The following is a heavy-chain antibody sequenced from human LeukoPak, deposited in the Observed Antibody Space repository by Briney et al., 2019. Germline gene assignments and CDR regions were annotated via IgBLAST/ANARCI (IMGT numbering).Heavy chain of an antibody. CDR1: GYTLTELS. J-gene: IGHJ6*02. CDR3: ATESYCSSTSCYGTQDYYYGMDV. V-gene: IGHV1-24*01. CDR2: FDPEDGET. Sequence: ASVKVSCKVPGYTLTELSMHWVRQAPGKGLEWMGGFDPEDGETIYAQKFQGRVTMTEDTSTDTAYMELSSLRSEDTAVYYCATESYCSSTSCYGTQDYYYGMDVWGQGTTVTVSS. D-gene: IGHD2-2*01.